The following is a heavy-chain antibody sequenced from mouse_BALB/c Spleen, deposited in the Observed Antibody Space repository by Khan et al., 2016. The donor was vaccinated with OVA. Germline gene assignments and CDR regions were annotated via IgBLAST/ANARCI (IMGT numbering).Heavy chain of an antibody. Sequence: EVQLKESGPGLVKPSQSLSLTCTVTGYSITSDYAWNWIRQFPGNKLEWMGYISYSGSTNYNPSLKSRISITRDTSKNQFFLQLNSVTTEDTATYYCARTARIKYWGQGTTLTVSS. V-gene: IGHV3-2*02. J-gene: IGHJ2*01. D-gene: IGHD1-2*01. CDR2: ISYSGST. CDR3: ARTARIKY. CDR1: GYSITSDYA.